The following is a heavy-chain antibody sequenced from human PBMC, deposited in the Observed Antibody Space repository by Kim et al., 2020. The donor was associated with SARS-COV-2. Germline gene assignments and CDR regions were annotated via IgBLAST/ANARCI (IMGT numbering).Heavy chain of an antibody. V-gene: IGHV4-39*01. CDR3: ARLRLGFGAFDS. CDR2: IYYSGST. J-gene: IGHJ3*02. D-gene: IGHD3-16*01. Sequence: SETLSLTCTVSGGSISSSSYYWGWIRQPPGKGLEWIGSIYYSGSTYYNPSLKSRVTISVDTSKNQFSLKLSSVTAADTAVYYCARLRLGFGAFDSWGQGT. CDR1: GGSISSSSYY.